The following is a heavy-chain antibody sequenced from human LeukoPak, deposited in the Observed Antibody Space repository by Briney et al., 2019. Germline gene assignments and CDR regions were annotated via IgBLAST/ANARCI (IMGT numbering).Heavy chain of an antibody. CDR1: GGSISSSNW. Sequence: PSGTLSLTCAVSGGSISSSNWWSWVRQPPGKGLEWMGSIYQSGSTYDNLSLKSRVTLSVDTSKNQFSLKLSSVTAADTAVYYCARADGTLWFGESLPSGPPEDYYYYMDVWGKGTTVTISS. D-gene: IGHD3-10*01. CDR2: IYQSGST. CDR3: ARADGTLWFGESLPSGPPEDYYYYMDV. J-gene: IGHJ6*03. V-gene: IGHV4-4*02.